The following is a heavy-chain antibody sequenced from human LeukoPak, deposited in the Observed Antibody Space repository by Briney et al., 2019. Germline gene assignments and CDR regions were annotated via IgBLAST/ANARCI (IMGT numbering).Heavy chain of an antibody. D-gene: IGHD3-22*01. V-gene: IGHV3-53*01. J-gene: IGHJ3*02. CDR2: IYSGGST. CDR1: GFTVSSSY. CDR3: ARGPTYYYDSSGYKDAFDI. Sequence: GGSLRLSCAASGFTVSSSYMSWVRQAPGKGLEWVSVIYSGGSTYYADSVKGRFTISRDNSKNTLYLQMNSLRAEDTAVYYCARGPTYYYDSSGYKDAFDIWGQGTMVTVSS.